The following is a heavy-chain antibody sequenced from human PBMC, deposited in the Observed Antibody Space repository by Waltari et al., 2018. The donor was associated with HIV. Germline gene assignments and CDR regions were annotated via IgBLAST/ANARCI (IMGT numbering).Heavy chain of an antibody. CDR3: ARKYSSSWGAPFDY. Sequence: QVQLVESGGGVVQPGRSLRPSCATSGFTLRHHGMHWVRQAPGKGLEWVTVIWYDGSKKYYADSVKGRFTISRDNSKNTLYLQMNSLRIEDTAVYYCARKYSSSWGAPFDYWGQGTLVTVSS. CDR2: IWYDGSKK. CDR1: GFTLRHHG. D-gene: IGHD6-13*01. V-gene: IGHV3-33*01. J-gene: IGHJ4*02.